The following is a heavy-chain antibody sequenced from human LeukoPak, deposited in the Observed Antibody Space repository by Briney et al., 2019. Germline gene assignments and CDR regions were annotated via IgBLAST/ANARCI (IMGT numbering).Heavy chain of an antibody. CDR1: GYTFTSYT. D-gene: IGHD1-26*01. J-gene: IGHJ4*02. Sequence: ASVKVSCKASGYTFTSYTIHWVRQAPGQGLEWMGWINPNSGGTNYAQKFQGRVTMTRDTSISTAYMELSRLRSDDTAVYYCAREVIVGATTGLDYWGQGTLVTVSS. CDR3: AREVIVGATTGLDY. CDR2: INPNSGGT. V-gene: IGHV1-2*02.